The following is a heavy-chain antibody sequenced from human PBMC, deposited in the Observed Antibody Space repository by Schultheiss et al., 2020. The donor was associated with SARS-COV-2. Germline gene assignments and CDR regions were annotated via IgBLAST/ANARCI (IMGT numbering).Heavy chain of an antibody. CDR2: IYHSGST. V-gene: IGHV4-4*02. CDR1: GGSISSSNW. CDR3: ARGYCSGGSCYSGWFDP. Sequence: SETLSLTCAVSGGSISSSNWWSWVRQSPGKGLEWIGEIYHSGSTNYNPSLKSRVTISVDRSKNQFSLKLSSVTAADTAVYYCARGYCSGGSCYSGWFDPWGQGTLVTVSS. J-gene: IGHJ5*02. D-gene: IGHD2-15*01.